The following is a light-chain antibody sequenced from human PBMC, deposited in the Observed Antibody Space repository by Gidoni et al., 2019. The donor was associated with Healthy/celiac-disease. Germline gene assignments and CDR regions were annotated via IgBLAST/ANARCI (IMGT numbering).Light chain of an antibody. CDR3: QQSYSTPRT. CDR1: QSISSY. V-gene: IGKV1-39*01. Sequence: IKMPQSPSSLSASVRDRVTITCRACQSISSYLNWYQQKPGKAPKLLIYAASSVASGVPSRFSGSGSGTDFTLTISSLQPEDFAIYYCQQSYSTPRTFGGGTKVEIK. J-gene: IGKJ4*01. CDR2: AAS.